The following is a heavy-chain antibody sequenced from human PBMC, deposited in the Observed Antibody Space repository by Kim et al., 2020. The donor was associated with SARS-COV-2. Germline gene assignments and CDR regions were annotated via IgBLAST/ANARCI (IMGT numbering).Heavy chain of an antibody. CDR2: IDYTGTT. J-gene: IGHJ5*02. CDR3: ARPYRRRGGGAWFDP. V-gene: IGHV4-39*01. D-gene: IGHD4-4*01. CDR1: GGSISSGDFY. Sequence: SETLSLTCAVFGGSISSGDFYWGWIRQPPGKGLEWIGNIDYTGTTYYSPSLKSRVSMSVDSSKNQFSLRLTSLTAADTAVYYCARPYRRRGGGAWFDPWGQGTLVTVPS.